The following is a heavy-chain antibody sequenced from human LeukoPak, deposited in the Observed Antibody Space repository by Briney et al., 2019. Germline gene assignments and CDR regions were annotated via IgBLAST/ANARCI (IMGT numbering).Heavy chain of an antibody. CDR3: ARGSQWWIESIYDAFDI. J-gene: IGHJ3*02. V-gene: IGHV1-2*06. CDR2: IITNNANSGAT. Sequence: ASVKVSCKASGYTFTGYNIHWVRQAPGQGLEWMGRIITNNANSGATNYAQKFQGRVTMTRDTSISTAYMELSRLRSDDTAVYYCARGSQWWIESIYDAFDIWGQGTMVTVSS. D-gene: IGHD2-15*01. CDR1: GYTFTGYN.